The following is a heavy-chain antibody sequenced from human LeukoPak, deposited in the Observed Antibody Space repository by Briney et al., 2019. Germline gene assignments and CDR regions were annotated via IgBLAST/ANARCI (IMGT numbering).Heavy chain of an antibody. CDR2: INHSGST. CDR1: GGSFSGYY. J-gene: IGHJ4*02. Sequence: NSSETLSLTCAVYGGSFSGYYWSWIRQPPGKGLEWIGEINHSGSTNYNPSLKSRVSISLDTSKKQFSLKLSSVTAADTAVYYCARGSEFYGGKDWGYWGQGTLVIVSS. D-gene: IGHD4-23*01. V-gene: IGHV4-34*01. CDR3: ARGSEFYGGKDWGY.